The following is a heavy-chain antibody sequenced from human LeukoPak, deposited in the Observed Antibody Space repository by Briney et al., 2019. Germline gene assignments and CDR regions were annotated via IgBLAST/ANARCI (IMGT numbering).Heavy chain of an antibody. CDR2: IYHSGST. V-gene: IGHV4-30-2*01. Sequence: PSQALSLTCAVSGGSISSGGYSWSWIRQPPGKGLEWIGYIYHSGSTYYNPSLKSRVTISVDRSKNQFSLKLSSVTAADTAVYYCARDMYYDSSGYYYRDNAFDIWGQGTMVTVSS. CDR1: GGSISSGGYS. J-gene: IGHJ3*02. CDR3: ARDMYYDSSGYYYRDNAFDI. D-gene: IGHD3-22*01.